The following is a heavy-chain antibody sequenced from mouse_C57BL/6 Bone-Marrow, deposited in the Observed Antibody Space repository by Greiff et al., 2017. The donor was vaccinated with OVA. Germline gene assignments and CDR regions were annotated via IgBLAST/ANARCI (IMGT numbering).Heavy chain of an antibody. CDR2: INPSTGGT. CDR3: ARWVYYGSSHWCFDV. CDR1: GYSFTGYY. Sequence: VQLQQSGPELVKPGASVKISCKASGYSFTGYYMNWVKQSPEKSLEWIGEINPSTGGTTYNQKFKAKATLTVDKSSSTAYMQLKSLTSEDSAVYYCARWVYYGSSHWCFDVWGTGTTVTVSS. D-gene: IGHD1-1*01. V-gene: IGHV1-42*01. J-gene: IGHJ1*03.